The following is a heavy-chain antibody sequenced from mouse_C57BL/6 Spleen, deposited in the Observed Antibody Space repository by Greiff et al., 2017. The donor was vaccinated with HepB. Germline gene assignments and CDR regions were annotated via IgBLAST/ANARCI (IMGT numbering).Heavy chain of an antibody. CDR2: INPGSGGT. J-gene: IGHJ4*01. Sequence: QVQLQQSGAELVRPGTSVKVSCKASGYAFTNYLIEWVKQRPGQGLEWIGVINPGSGGTNYNEKFKGKATLTADKSSSTAYMQLSSLTSEDSAVYVCARSRGNYDYAMDYWGQGTSVTVSS. D-gene: IGHD2-1*01. CDR3: ARSRGNYDYAMDY. CDR1: GYAFTNYL. V-gene: IGHV1-54*01.